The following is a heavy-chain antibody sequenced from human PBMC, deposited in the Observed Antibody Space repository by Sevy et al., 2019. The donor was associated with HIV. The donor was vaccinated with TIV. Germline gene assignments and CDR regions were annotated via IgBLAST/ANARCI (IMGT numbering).Heavy chain of an antibody. CDR2: SRNKANSYTT. J-gene: IGHJ6*02. V-gene: IGHV3-72*01. Sequence: GGSLRLSCAASGFTFSDHYMDWVRQAPGKGLEWIGRSRNKANSYTTEYAASLKGRFTISRDESKNSLYLQMNSLKSEDTAIYYCTRALIVVAGFFRYYHGMDVWGQGTTVTVSS. D-gene: IGHD6-19*01. CDR3: TRALIVVAGFFRYYHGMDV. CDR1: GFTFSDHY.